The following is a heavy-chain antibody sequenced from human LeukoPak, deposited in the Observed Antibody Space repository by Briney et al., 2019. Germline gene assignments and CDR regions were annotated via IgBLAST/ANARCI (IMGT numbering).Heavy chain of an antibody. D-gene: IGHD2-15*01. CDR2: INAGNGNT. Sequence: ASVKVSCKASGYTFTSYAMHWVRQAPGQRLKWMGWINAGNGNTKYSQKFQGRVTITRDTSASTAYMELSSLRSEDTAVYYCAREGLYCSGGSCYSNAFDIWGQGTMVTVSS. V-gene: IGHV1-3*01. CDR1: GYTFTSYA. J-gene: IGHJ3*02. CDR3: AREGLYCSGGSCYSNAFDI.